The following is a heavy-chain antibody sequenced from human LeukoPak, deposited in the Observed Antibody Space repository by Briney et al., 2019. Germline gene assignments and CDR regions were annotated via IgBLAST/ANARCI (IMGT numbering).Heavy chain of an antibody. CDR2: IYTSGST. J-gene: IGHJ4*02. CDR3: ARASSYYYGSGRQFDY. D-gene: IGHD3-10*01. CDR1: GGSISSGSYY. Sequence: KSSETLSLTCTVSGGSISSGSYYWSWIRQPAGKGLEWIGRIYTSGSTNYNPSLKSRVTISVDTSKNQFSLKLSSVTAADTAVYYCARASSYYYGSGRQFDYWGQGTLVTVSS. V-gene: IGHV4-61*02.